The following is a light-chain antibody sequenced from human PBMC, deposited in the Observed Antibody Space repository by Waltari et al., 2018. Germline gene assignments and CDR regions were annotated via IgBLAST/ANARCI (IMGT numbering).Light chain of an antibody. V-gene: IGLV1-44*01. CDR1: ISNTGSNA. Sequence: QSVLTQPPSASGVPGQRVTISCSGRISNTGSNAVSWYQQFPGTAPKLLTSKTIRRPSGVPDRFSGAKSGTSASLAITGLKSEDEADYYCAACDDSLNGQRVFGGGTKLTVL. CDR3: AACDDSLNGQRV. CDR2: KTI. J-gene: IGLJ3*02.